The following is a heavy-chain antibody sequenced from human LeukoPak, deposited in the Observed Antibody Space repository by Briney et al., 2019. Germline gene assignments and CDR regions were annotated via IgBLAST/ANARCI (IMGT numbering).Heavy chain of an antibody. V-gene: IGHV1-69*13. CDR3: AREADDIVVVPAAANYYYYGMDV. Sequence: GASVKVSCKASGYTFTSYYMHWVRQAPGQGLEWMGGIIPIFGTANYAQKFQGRVTITADESTSTAYMELSSLRSEDTAVYYCAREADDIVVVPAAANYYYYGMDVWGQGTTVTVSS. CDR2: IIPIFGTA. J-gene: IGHJ6*02. CDR1: GYTFTSYY. D-gene: IGHD2-2*01.